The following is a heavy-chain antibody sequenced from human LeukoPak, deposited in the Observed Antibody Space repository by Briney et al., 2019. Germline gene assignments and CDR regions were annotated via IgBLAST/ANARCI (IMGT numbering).Heavy chain of an antibody. CDR2: ISGSAGST. D-gene: IGHD2-2*01. J-gene: IGHJ4*02. CDR3: AKDMWGGDIVVVPAANFDY. V-gene: IGHV3-23*01. CDR1: GFTLSSYA. Sequence: GGSLRLSCAASGFTLSSYAMSWVRQAPGKGLEWVSLISGSAGSTYYADSVKGRFTISRDNSKNTLYLQMNSLRAEDTAVYYCAKDMWGGDIVVVPAANFDYWGQGTLVTVSS.